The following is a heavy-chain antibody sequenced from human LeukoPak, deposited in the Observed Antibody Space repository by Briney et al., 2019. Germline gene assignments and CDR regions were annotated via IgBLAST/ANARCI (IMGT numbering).Heavy chain of an antibody. V-gene: IGHV3-30*02. CDR3: VPAFKREAPPPGFDF. J-gene: IGHJ4*02. CDR1: GFTFSNYG. D-gene: IGHD1-14*01. CDR2: IWSDGTNR. Sequence: GGSLRLSCAASGFTFSNYGMYWVRQAPGKGLEWVAVIWSDGTNRLHADSVKGRFTISRDNSKNTLYLQMNSLTPEDTAVYYCVPAFKREAPPPGFDFWGQGTLVTVSS.